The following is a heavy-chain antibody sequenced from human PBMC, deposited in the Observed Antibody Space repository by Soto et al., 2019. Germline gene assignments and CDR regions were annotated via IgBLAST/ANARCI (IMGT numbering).Heavy chain of an antibody. V-gene: IGHV4-59*01. CDR1: GGSISSYD. CDR2: IYYSGIT. D-gene: IGHD2-21*02. Sequence: SETLSLTGTVSGGSISSYDCSWIRQPPWKGLEWIGYIYYSGITNYNPSLKSRVTISVDTSKNHFSLKLSSVTAADTAVYYCARGTVLVTASEGGFDYFGRGTLVTVSS. J-gene: IGHJ4*02. CDR3: ARGTVLVTASEGGFDY.